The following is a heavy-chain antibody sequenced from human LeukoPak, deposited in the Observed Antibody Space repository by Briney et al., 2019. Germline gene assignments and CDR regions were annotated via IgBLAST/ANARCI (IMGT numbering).Heavy chain of an antibody. CDR1: GFPFSNYW. CDR3: ARHTSGQPFDY. CDR2: IRKDGGET. Sequence: GGSLRLSYAASGFPFSNYWMNWVRQAPGNALEWVAYIRKDGGETYYVDSVKGRFTISPDNAKNSLYLQMNSLRAEDTAVYYCARHTSGQPFDYWGQGTLVTVSS. J-gene: IGHJ4*02. D-gene: IGHD6-19*01. V-gene: IGHV3-7*03.